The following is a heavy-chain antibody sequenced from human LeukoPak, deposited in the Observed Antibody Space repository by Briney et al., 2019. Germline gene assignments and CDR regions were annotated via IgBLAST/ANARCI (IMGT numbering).Heavy chain of an antibody. Sequence: SETLSLTCTVSGGSISSSSYYRGWIRQPPGKGLEWIGSIYYSGSTYYNPSLKSRVTISVDTSKNQFSLKLSSVTAADTAVYYCARHTLVDTAMVYFDYWGQGTLVTVSS. CDR1: GGSISSSSYY. CDR2: IYYSGST. CDR3: ARHTLVDTAMVYFDY. D-gene: IGHD5-18*01. V-gene: IGHV4-39*01. J-gene: IGHJ4*02.